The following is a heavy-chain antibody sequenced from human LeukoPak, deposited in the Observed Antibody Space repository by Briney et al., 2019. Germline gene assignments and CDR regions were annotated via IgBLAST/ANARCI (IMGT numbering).Heavy chain of an antibody. CDR3: ARDSTQYYDSSGSTPPGFDP. J-gene: IGHJ5*02. CDR1: GGSISSGGYY. Sequence: PSETLSLTCTVSGGSISSGGYYWSWIRQHPGRGLEWIGYIYYSGSTYYNPSLKSRVTISVDTSKNQFSLKLSSVTAADTAVYYCARDSTQYYDSSGSTPPGFDPWGQGTLVTVSS. V-gene: IGHV4-31*03. D-gene: IGHD3-22*01. CDR2: IYYSGST.